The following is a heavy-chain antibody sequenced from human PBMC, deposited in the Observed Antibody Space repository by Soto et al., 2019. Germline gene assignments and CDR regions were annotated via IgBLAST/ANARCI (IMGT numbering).Heavy chain of an antibody. Sequence: ASVKVSCKAFEYSFTGHYLHWVRLAPGQGLEGMGWIDPKSGDTNYAKKFQDRVTMTSDTSVNTAYTDLHSLTSDDTAIYYCARDYCKSGYDSFDPWGQGTLVTVSS. CDR1: EYSFTGHY. V-gene: IGHV1-2*02. CDR2: IDPKSGDT. D-gene: IGHD3-3*01. J-gene: IGHJ5*02. CDR3: ARDYCKSGYDSFDP.